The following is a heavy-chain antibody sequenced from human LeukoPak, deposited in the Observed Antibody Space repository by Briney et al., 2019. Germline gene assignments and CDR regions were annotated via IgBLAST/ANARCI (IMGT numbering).Heavy chain of an antibody. D-gene: IGHD6-6*01. Sequence: ASVTVSCKASGYTFTDYYMHRVRQAPGQGLEWMGWINPNSGGTNFAQKFQGRVAMTRDTSISTAYLELGSLRSDDTAVYFCARARWQLVPYFDSWGQGTLVTVSS. CDR1: GYTFTDYY. V-gene: IGHV1-2*02. CDR2: INPNSGGT. J-gene: IGHJ4*02. CDR3: ARARWQLVPYFDS.